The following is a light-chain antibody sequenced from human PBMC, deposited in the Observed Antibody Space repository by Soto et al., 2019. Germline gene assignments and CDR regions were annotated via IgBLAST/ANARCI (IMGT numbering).Light chain of an antibody. Sequence: QSVLTQPPSASGTPGQRVTISCSGSSSNIGGNYVYWYQQLPGTAPKLLIYSNNHRPSGVPDRFSGSKSGTSASLAIIGLRSEDEAHYYCAAWDDSLSRAVFGGGTQLTVL. CDR1: SSNIGGNY. CDR2: SNN. V-gene: IGLV1-47*02. CDR3: AAWDDSLSRAV. J-gene: IGLJ7*01.